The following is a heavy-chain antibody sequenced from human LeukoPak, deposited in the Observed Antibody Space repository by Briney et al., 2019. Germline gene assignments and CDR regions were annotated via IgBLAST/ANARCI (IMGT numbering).Heavy chain of an antibody. Sequence: TGGSLRLSCAASGFTFSSYAMSWVRQAPGKGLEWVSAISGSGGSTYYADSVKGRFTISRDNSKNTLYLQMDSLRAEDTAVYYCAKHPQFRYFDWFPTFFDWGQGTLVTVSS. CDR3: AKHPQFRYFDWFPTFFD. J-gene: IGHJ4*02. CDR2: ISGSGGST. CDR1: GFTFSSYA. D-gene: IGHD3-9*01. V-gene: IGHV3-23*01.